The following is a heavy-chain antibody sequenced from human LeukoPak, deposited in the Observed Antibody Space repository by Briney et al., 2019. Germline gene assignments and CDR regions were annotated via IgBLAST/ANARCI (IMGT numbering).Heavy chain of an antibody. D-gene: IGHD6-13*01. V-gene: IGHV4-34*01. CDR3: ARWYSSGWYQRPFDY. CDR1: GGSFSGYY. Sequence: PSETLSLTCAVYGGSFSGYYWSWIRQPPGKGLEWIGDINHSGSTNYNPSLKSRVTISVDTSKNQFSLKLSSVTAADTAVYYCARWYSSGWYQRPFDYWGQGTLVTVSS. CDR2: INHSGST. J-gene: IGHJ4*02.